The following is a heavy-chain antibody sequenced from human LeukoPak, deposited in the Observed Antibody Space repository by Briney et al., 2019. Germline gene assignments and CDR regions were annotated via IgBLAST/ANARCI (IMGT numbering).Heavy chain of an antibody. Sequence: SVKDSCKASGGTFSSYAISWVRQAPGQGLEWMGGIIPIFGTANYAQEFQGRVTITRDESTSTAYMEMSSLRSEDTAVYYCARDNYAGAIWFDSWGQGTLVTVSS. V-gene: IGHV1-69*05. J-gene: IGHJ5*01. D-gene: IGHD1-7*01. CDR3: ARDNYAGAIWFDS. CDR1: GGTFSSYA. CDR2: IIPIFGTA.